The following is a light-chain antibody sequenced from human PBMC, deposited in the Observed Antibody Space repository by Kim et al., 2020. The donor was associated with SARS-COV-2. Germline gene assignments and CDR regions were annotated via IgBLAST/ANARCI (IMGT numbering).Light chain of an antibody. V-gene: IGKV3-20*01. CDR3: QQYGSPAWT. Sequence: SPGERAILSCRASQTVSSNYLAWFQQKPGQAPRILLYGASSRASDIPDRFSGSGSGTDFTLTISRLEPEDFAVYYCQQYGSPAWTFGQGTKVDIK. J-gene: IGKJ1*01. CDR1: QTVSSNY. CDR2: GAS.